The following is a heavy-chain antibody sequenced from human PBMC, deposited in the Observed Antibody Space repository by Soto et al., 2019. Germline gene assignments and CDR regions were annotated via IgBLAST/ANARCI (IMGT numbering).Heavy chain of an antibody. CDR3: AREQGYYYDSSGYYAY. CDR1: GGSISSYY. CDR2: IYYSGST. V-gene: IGHV4-59*01. J-gene: IGHJ4*02. Sequence: SETLSLTCTVSGGSISSYYWSWIRQPPGKGLEWIGYIYYSGSTNYNPSLKSRVTISVDTSKNQFSLKLSSVTAADTAVYYCAREQGYYYDSSGYYAYWSQGTLVTVSS. D-gene: IGHD3-22*01.